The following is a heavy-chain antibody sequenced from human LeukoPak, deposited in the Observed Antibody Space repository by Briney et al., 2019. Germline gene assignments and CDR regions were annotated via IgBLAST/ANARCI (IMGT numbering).Heavy chain of an antibody. CDR1: GGSISSGGYY. Sequence: SQTLSLTCIVSGGSISSGGYYWSWIRQPPGKGLEWIGYIYHSGSTYYNPSLKSRVTISVDRSKNQFSLKLSSVTAADTAVYYCARRPVTPLCLDYWGQGTLVTVSS. J-gene: IGHJ4*02. V-gene: IGHV4-30-2*01. D-gene: IGHD5-18*01. CDR2: IYHSGST. CDR3: ARRPVTPLCLDY.